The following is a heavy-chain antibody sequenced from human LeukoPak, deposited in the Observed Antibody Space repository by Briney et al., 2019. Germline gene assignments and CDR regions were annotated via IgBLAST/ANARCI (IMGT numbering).Heavy chain of an antibody. CDR2: INPNSGGT. Sequence: GASVKVSCKASGYTFTGYYMHWVRQAPGRGLEWMGWINPNSGGTNYAQKFQGRVTMTRDTSISTAYMELSRLRSDDTAVYYCARGDTYYYDTSGYNTWGQGTLVTVSS. CDR3: ARGDTYYYDTSGYNT. D-gene: IGHD3-22*01. CDR1: GYTFTGYY. V-gene: IGHV1-2*02. J-gene: IGHJ5*02.